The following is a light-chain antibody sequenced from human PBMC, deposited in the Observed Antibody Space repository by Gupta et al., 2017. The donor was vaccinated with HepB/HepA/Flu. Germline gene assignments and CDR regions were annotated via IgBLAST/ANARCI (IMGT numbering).Light chain of an antibody. V-gene: IGKV3-20*01. CDR2: GIS. CDR1: RSFTSNY. Sequence: IGSTQYPGTLSLSPGERATLSCRASRSFTSNYLAWYQQRPGQTPRLLIYGISIRPAGIADRFSGSGSGTDFTLTISSLEAEDFAVYYCQQYCNAPFTFGGGTKVEIK. CDR3: QQYCNAPFT. J-gene: IGKJ4*01.